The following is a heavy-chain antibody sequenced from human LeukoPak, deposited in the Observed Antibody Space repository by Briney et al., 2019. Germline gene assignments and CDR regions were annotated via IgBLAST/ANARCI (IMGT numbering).Heavy chain of an antibody. D-gene: IGHD3-9*01. CDR1: GASIGSGTYY. CDR2: IYTSGST. Sequence: SETLSLTCTVSGASIGSGTYYWSWIRQPAGKGLEWIGRIYTSGSTNYNPSLKSRVTMSVDTSKNQFSLKLSSVTAADTAVYYCARAGYSRYFDYWGQGTLVTVSS. CDR3: ARAGYSRYFDY. V-gene: IGHV4-61*02. J-gene: IGHJ4*02.